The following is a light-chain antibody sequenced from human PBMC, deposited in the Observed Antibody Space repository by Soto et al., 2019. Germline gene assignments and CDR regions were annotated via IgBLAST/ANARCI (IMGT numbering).Light chain of an antibody. Sequence: EVVLTQSPATLSFSPGERATLSCRASESVSTYLAWYQQKPGQAPRLLIYDTSNRATGIPARFSGSGSGTDFPLTISSLEPEDFAVYYCQQRSNWPHTFGPGTKVDIK. CDR3: QQRSNWPHT. CDR1: ESVSTY. V-gene: IGKV3-11*01. CDR2: DTS. J-gene: IGKJ3*01.